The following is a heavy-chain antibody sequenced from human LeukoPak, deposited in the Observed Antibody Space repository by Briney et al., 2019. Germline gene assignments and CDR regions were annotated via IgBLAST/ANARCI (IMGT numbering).Heavy chain of an antibody. CDR3: ARAPSLSPFDP. CDR1: GGSISSYY. CDR2: IYYSGST. Sequence: KASETLSLTCTASGGSISSYYWSWIRQPPGKGLEWIGYIYYSGSTNYNPSLKSRVTISVDTSKNQFSLKLSSVTAADTAVYYCARAPSLSPFDPWGQGTLVTVSS. J-gene: IGHJ5*02. V-gene: IGHV4-59*12.